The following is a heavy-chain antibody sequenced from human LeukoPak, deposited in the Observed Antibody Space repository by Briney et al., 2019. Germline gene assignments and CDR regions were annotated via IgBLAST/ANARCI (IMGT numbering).Heavy chain of an antibody. D-gene: IGHD3-10*01. CDR3: AKEMDSRDYYGSGSCDY. CDR2: ISGSGGST. Sequence: GGSLRLSCAVSGFNFNDYYMAWIRQAPGKGLEWVSAISGSGGSTYYADSVKGRFTISRDNSKNTLYLQMNSLRAEDTAVYYCAKEMDSRDYYGSGSCDYWGQGTLVTVSS. J-gene: IGHJ4*02. CDR1: GFNFNDYY. V-gene: IGHV3-23*01.